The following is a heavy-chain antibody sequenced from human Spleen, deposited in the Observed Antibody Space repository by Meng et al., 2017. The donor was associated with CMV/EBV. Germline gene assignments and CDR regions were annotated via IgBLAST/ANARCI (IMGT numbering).Heavy chain of an antibody. J-gene: IGHJ5*02. V-gene: IGHV1-8*03. CDR1: GYTFTNYD. Sequence: ASVKVSCKASGYTFTNYDIHWVRQATGQGLEWMGWVNPNGGNTGYAQKFQNRVTISRDASISTAYMELSSLTSGDTAVYYCARVGCSSISCYTWFDPWGQGTLVTVSS. CDR3: ARVGCSSISCYTWFDP. D-gene: IGHD2-2*02. CDR2: VNPNGGNT.